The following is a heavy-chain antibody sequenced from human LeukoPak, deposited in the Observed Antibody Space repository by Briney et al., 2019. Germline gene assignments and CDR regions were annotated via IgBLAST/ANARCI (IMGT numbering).Heavy chain of an antibody. V-gene: IGHV3-66*01. D-gene: IGHD3-22*01. J-gene: IGHJ4*02. Sequence: GGSLRLSCAASGFTVSSNYMSWVRQAPGKGLEWVSVIYSGGSTYYADSVKGRFTISRDNSKNTLYLQMNSLRAEDTAVYYCARDYDSSGYPHYWGQGTLVTVSS. CDR2: IYSGGST. CDR1: GFTVSSNY. CDR3: ARDYDSSGYPHY.